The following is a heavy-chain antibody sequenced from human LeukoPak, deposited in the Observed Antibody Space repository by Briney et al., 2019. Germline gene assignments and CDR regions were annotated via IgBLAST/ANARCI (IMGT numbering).Heavy chain of an antibody. CDR2: ISGSGGST. Sequence: GGSLRLSCAASGFTFSSYAMSWVRQAPGKGLEWVSAISGSGGSTYYADSVKGRFTISRDNSKNTLYLQMNSLRAEDTAVYYCAIDLFAITIALIWFDPLGQGTLVSVSS. CDR1: GFTFSSYA. J-gene: IGHJ5*02. D-gene: IGHD3-3*01. V-gene: IGHV3-23*01. CDR3: AIDLFAITIALIWFDP.